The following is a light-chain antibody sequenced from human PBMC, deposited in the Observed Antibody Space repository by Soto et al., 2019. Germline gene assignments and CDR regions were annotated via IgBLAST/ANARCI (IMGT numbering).Light chain of an antibody. CDR3: QQRAAAQPWA. CDR1: QGIGLA. J-gene: IGKJ1*01. CDR2: DAS. V-gene: IGKV3-11*01. Sequence: ELVCTQSAETVDLGGRRSTTIYCRASQGIGLAIAWYQHKPGQAPRLLIFDASQRATGIPARFRVIVSGTDCTPSFVCRVAVDVAVYFRQQRAAAQPWAVGQGTKVDIK.